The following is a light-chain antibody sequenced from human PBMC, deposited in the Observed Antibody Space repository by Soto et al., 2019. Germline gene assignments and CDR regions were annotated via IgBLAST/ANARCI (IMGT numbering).Light chain of an antibody. CDR2: EGS. CDR1: SSDVGRYNL. CDR3: CSYAETNVL. Sequence: QSALTQPASVSGSPGQSITISYTGTSSDVGRYNLVSWYQQHPGKAPKLMIYEGSKRPSGVSIRFSGSKSGNTASLTISGLQAEDEADYYCCSYAETNVLFGGGTKLTVL. V-gene: IGLV2-23*01. J-gene: IGLJ2*01.